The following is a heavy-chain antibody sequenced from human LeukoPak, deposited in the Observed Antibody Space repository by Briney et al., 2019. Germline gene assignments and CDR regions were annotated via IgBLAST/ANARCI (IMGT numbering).Heavy chain of an antibody. CDR1: GYTFTGFH. V-gene: IGHV1-2*02. CDR2: INPSSGGT. D-gene: IGHD3-3*01. J-gene: IGHJ4*02. Sequence: ASVKVSCKASGYTFTGFHMHWVRQAPGQGLEWMGWINPSSGGTNYAQKFQGRVAMTRDTSISTAYMELSRLRSDDTAVYYCARAYRVAGSRAGYWGQGTLVTVSS. CDR3: ARAYRVAGSRAGY.